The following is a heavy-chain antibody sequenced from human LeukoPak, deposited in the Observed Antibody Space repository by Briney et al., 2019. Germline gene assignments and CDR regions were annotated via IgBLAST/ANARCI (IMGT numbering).Heavy chain of an antibody. D-gene: IGHD3-16*01. Sequence: GGSLRLSCAASGFTVSSNYMSWVRQAPGKGLEWVSVIYSGGSTYYADSVKGRFTISRDNSEKTLYLQMNSLRAEDTSVYYCARDLTAYFDYWGQGTLVTVSS. CDR3: ARDLTAYFDY. V-gene: IGHV3-66*01. CDR2: IYSGGST. J-gene: IGHJ4*02. CDR1: GFTVSSNY.